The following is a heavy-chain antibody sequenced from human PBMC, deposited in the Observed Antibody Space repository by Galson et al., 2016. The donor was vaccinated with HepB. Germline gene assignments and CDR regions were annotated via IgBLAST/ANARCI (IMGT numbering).Heavy chain of an antibody. CDR1: GFTFSNYA. CDR2: ISKDGRNE. CDR3: ARLAYHSNNYHYSLDY. V-gene: IGHV3-30*04. Sequence: SLRLSCAASGFTFSNYAIHWVRQAPGKGLEWVAVISKDGRNEFFADSVKGRFTISRDNPDDTVHLQMRSLGPDDTAMYYCARLAYHSNNYHYSLDYWGQGTLVTVSS. D-gene: IGHD3-22*01. J-gene: IGHJ4*02.